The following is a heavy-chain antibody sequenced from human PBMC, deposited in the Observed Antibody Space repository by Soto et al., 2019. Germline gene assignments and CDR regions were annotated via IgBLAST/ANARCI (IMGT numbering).Heavy chain of an antibody. CDR2: LYRGGST. D-gene: IGHD3-16*01. V-gene: IGHV3-66*01. CDR3: ARDPWAADY. J-gene: IGHJ4*02. Sequence: EVQLVESGGGLVQPGGSLRLSCAASGFTVSTKYMSWVRQAPGKGLGGVSVLYRGGSTFYADSVRGRFTISRDNSKNTVNLQMNSLRAEDTAVYYCARDPWAADYWGQGTLVTVSS. CDR1: GFTVSTKY.